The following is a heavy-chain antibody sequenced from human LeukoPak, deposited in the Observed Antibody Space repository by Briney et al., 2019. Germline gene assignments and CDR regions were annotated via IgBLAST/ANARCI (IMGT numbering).Heavy chain of an antibody. V-gene: IGHV3-9*01. CDR3: AKGHCSSTSCSFDY. CDR1: GFTFDDYA. CDR2: ISWNSGSI. Sequence: GGSLRLSCGASGFTFDDYAMHWVRQAPGKGLEWVSGISWNSGSIGYADSVKGRFTISRDNAKNSLYLQMNSLRAEDTALYYCAKGHCSSTSCSFDYWGQGTLVTVSS. D-gene: IGHD2-2*01. J-gene: IGHJ4*02.